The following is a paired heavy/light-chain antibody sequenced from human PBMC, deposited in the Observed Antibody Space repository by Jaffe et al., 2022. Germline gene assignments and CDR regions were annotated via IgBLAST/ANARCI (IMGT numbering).Heavy chain of an antibody. CDR2: IYYSGST. Sequence: QVQLQESGPGLVKPSETLSLTCTVSGGSVSSGSYYWSWIRQPPGKGLEWIGYIYYSGSTNYNPSLKSRVTISVDTSKNQFSLKLSSVTAADTAVYYCARTALYYDILTGYSPMGHDAFDIWGQGTMVTVSS. V-gene: IGHV4-61*01. D-gene: IGHD3-9*01. CDR1: GGSVSSGSYY. J-gene: IGHJ3*02. CDR3: ARTALYYDILTGYSPMGHDAFDI.
Light chain of an antibody. V-gene: IGLV1-51*02. Sequence: QSVLTQPPSVSAAPGQKVTISCSGSSSNIGNNYVSWYQQLPGTAPKLLIYENNKRPSGIPDRFSGSKSGTSATLGITGLQTGDEADYYCGTWDSSLSAVIFGGGTKLTVL. CDR1: SSNIGNNY. CDR3: GTWDSSLSAVI. CDR2: ENN. J-gene: IGLJ2*01.